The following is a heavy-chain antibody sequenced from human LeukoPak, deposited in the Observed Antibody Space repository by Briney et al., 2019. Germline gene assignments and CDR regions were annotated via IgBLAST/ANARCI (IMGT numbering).Heavy chain of an antibody. CDR1: GYTLTELS. CDR3: ARVLSIDYDFWSGYYVRYNWFDP. Sequence: GASVKVSCKVSGYTLTELSMHWVRQAPGQGLEWMGWINTNTGNPTYAQGFTGRFVFSLDTSVSTAYLQISSLKAEDTAVYYCARVLSIDYDFWSGYYVRYNWFDPWGQGTLVTVSS. CDR2: INTNTGNP. J-gene: IGHJ5*02. V-gene: IGHV7-4-1*02. D-gene: IGHD3-3*01.